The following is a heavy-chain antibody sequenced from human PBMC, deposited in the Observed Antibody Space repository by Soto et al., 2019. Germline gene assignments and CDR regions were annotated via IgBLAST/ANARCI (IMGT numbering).Heavy chain of an antibody. CDR3: ARVGRVAWYFDL. D-gene: IGHD1-26*01. Sequence: EVQLVESGGGLVQPGGSLTLSCAASGFTFSSYWMHWVRQAPGKGVVWVSRINPDGRGTNYADSVKGRFTISRDNAKNTLYLQMNNLRPEGTAVYYCARVGRVAWYFDLWGRGTLVTVSS. CDR2: INPDGRGT. CDR1: GFTFSSYW. J-gene: IGHJ2*01. V-gene: IGHV3-74*01.